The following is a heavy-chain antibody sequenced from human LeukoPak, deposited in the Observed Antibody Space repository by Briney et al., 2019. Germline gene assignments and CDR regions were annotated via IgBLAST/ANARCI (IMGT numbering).Heavy chain of an antibody. CDR3: ARVYKYYDFWSGYYTGRDAFDI. Sequence: ASVKVSCKASGYTFTSYAMNWVRQAPGQGLEWMGWINTNTGNPTYAQGFTGRFVFSLDTSVSTAYLQISSLKAEDTAVYYCARVYKYYDFWSGYYTGRDAFDIWGQGTMVTVSS. V-gene: IGHV7-4-1*02. D-gene: IGHD3-3*01. CDR2: INTNTGNP. J-gene: IGHJ3*02. CDR1: GYTFTSYA.